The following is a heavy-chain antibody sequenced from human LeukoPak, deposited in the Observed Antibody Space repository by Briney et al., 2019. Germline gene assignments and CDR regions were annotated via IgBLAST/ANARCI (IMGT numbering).Heavy chain of an antibody. V-gene: IGHV3-23*01. CDR1: GFTSSSYG. J-gene: IGHJ4*02. CDR3: AKDHNNRRSDVLRYFDY. D-gene: IGHD4-17*01. CDR2: ISGSGGST. Sequence: GGSLRLSCAASGFTSSSYGMSWVRQAPGKGLEWASTISGSGGSTYYADSVKGRFAISRDNSKTTLYLQMNSLRAEDSAVYYCAKDHNNRRSDVLRYFDYWGQGTLVTVST.